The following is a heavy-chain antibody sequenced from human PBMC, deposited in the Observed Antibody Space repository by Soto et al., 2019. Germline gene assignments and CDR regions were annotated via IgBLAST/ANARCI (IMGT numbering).Heavy chain of an antibody. CDR3: AKEFSYYDSSGCCPVDY. V-gene: IGHV3-23*01. Sequence: PGGSLRLSCAASGFTFSSYAMSWVRQAPGKGLEWVSAISGSGGSTYYADSVKGRFTISRDNSKNTLYLQMNSLRAEDTAVYYCAKEFSYYDSSGCCPVDYWGQGTLVTVSS. CDR2: ISGSGGST. CDR1: GFTFSSYA. J-gene: IGHJ4*02. D-gene: IGHD3-22*01.